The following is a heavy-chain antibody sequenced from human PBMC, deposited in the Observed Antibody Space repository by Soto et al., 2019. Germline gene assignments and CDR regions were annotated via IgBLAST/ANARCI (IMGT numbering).Heavy chain of an antibody. V-gene: IGHV3-23*01. CDR1: GFTFTNYG. CDR2: VSIGSDNL. J-gene: IGHJ4*02. CDR3: ANDCRGEAFFDY. Sequence: EVQLLESGGGLVQPGGSLRLSCEASGFTFTNYGMSWLRQAPGKGLEWLATVSIGSDNLHYADSVKGRFTISRDNSRNPLYLQMNRLRAEDPAVYYRANDCRGEAFFDYWGRGTLVTVSS. D-gene: IGHD3-10*01.